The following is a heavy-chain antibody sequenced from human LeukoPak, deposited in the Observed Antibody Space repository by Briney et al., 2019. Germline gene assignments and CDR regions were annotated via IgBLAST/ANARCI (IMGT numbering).Heavy chain of an antibody. CDR1: GGSISSSSYY. CDR2: IDYSGST. D-gene: IGHD2-21*02. CDR3: ARGVVVTAIPGV. Sequence: PSETLSLTCTVSGGSISSSSYYWGWTRQPPGKGLEWIGSIDYSGSTYYNPSLKSRVTISVDTSKNQFSLRLSSVTAADTAVYYCARGVVVTAIPGVWGQGTLVTVSS. V-gene: IGHV4-39*07. J-gene: IGHJ4*02.